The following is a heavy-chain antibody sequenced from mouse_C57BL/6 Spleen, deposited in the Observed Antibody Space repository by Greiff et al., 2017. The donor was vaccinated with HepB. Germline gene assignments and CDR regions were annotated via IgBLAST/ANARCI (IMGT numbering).Heavy chain of an antibody. D-gene: IGHD3-2*02. CDR2: ISNGGGST. CDR1: GFTFSDYY. V-gene: IGHV5-12*01. Sequence: EVQVVESGGGLVQPGGSLKLSCAASGFTFSDYYMYWVRQTPEKRLEWVAYISNGGGSTYYPDTVKGRFTISRDNAKNTLYLQMSRLKSEDTAMYYCARQLRLRAMDYWGQGTSVTVSS. CDR3: ARQLRLRAMDY. J-gene: IGHJ4*01.